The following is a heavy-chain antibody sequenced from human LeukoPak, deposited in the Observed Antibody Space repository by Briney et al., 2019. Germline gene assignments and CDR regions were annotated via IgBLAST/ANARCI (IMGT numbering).Heavy chain of an antibody. J-gene: IGHJ5*01. D-gene: IGHD4-11*01. Sequence: GGSLRLSCAASGFTFNTYWMHWVRQVTGKGLVWVSRINGDGSSTAYADSVKDRFTISRDNAKNTVYLQMNSLRAEDTAVYYCAREKGSSNYDSWGQGTLVTVSS. CDR3: AREKGSSNYDS. CDR2: INGDGSST. V-gene: IGHV3-74*03. CDR1: GFTFNTYW.